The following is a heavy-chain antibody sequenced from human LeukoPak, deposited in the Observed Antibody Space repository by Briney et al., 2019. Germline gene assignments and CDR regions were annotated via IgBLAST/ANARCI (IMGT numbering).Heavy chain of an antibody. CDR1: GYSFTSYW. V-gene: IGHV5-51*01. CDR3: VRRGSYSSSWYGYYFDY. D-gene: IGHD6-13*01. Sequence: GESLKISCKGSGYSFTSYWIGWVRQMPGKGLEWMGIIYPGDSDTRYSPSFQGQVTISADKSISTAYLQWSSLKASDTAMYYCVRRGSYSSSWYGYYFDYWGQGTLVTVSS. CDR2: IYPGDSDT. J-gene: IGHJ4*02.